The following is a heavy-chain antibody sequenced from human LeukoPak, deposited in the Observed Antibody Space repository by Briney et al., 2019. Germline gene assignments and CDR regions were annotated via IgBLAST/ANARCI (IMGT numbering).Heavy chain of an antibody. CDR1: GGTFSSYA. Sequence: ASVKVSCKASGGTFSSYAISWVRRAPGQGLEWMGRIIPILGIANYAQKFQGRVTITADKSTSTAYMELSSLRSEDTAVYYCARDQAAAGPSLFAYWGQGTLVTVSS. CDR3: ARDQAAAGPSLFAY. CDR2: IIPILGIA. J-gene: IGHJ4*02. V-gene: IGHV1-69*04. D-gene: IGHD6-13*01.